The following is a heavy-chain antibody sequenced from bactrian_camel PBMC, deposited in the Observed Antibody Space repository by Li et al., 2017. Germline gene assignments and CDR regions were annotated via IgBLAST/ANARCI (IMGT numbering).Heavy chain of an antibody. J-gene: IGHJ6*01. CDR3: AAAYRRGFNKPGALTDGGSWYDT. Sequence: VQLVESGGGSAQAGGSLTLSCVASGDTSRSHCMAWFRQFPGRAREGVAGYYIADRSRYYADSVQGRFTISRDNAKNTLYLKMNSLKPEDTAMYYCAAAYRRGFNKPGALTDGGSWYDTWGQGTQVTVS. V-gene: IGHV3S6*01. CDR1: GDTSRSHC. CDR2: YYIADRSR. D-gene: IGHD6*01.